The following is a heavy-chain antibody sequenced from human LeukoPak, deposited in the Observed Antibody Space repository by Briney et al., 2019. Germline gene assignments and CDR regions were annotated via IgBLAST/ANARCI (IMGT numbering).Heavy chain of an antibody. V-gene: IGHV3-66*02. CDR2: IYSGGST. CDR3: ARETATYYYYYMDV. Sequence: GGSLRLSCAASGFTVSSNYMSWARQAPGKGLEWGSVIYSGGSTYYADSVKGRFTISRDNSKNTLYLQMNSLRAEDTAVYYCARETATYYYYYMDVWGKGTTVTVSS. J-gene: IGHJ6*03. CDR1: GFTVSSNY.